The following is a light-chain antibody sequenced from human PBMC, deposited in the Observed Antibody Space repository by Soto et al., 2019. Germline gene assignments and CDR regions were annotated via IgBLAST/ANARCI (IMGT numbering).Light chain of an antibody. CDR3: QQYYSTPFT. J-gene: IGKJ3*01. CDR2: WAS. CDR1: QSVLYTSMNKNY. V-gene: IGKV4-1*01. Sequence: DILMTQSPDSLAVSLGVRATINCKSSQSVLYTSMNKNYLAWYQQKPGQPPKLLIYWASTRESGVPDRFSGSGSGTDFTLTISSLQAEDVAVYYCQQYYSTPFTFGPGTKVDI.